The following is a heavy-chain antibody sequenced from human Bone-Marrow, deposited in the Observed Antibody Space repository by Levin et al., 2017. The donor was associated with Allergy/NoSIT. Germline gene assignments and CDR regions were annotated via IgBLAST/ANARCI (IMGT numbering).Heavy chain of an antibody. CDR3: ARHSIANWAPDVFDM. D-gene: IGHD2-21*01. CDR1: GYTFSNYW. Sequence: NLGESLKISCKGFGYTFSNYWIGWVRQLPGKGLEWMGIIYPGDSDITYSPSFQGQVTISADKSISTAYLQWSSLKASDTAIYYCARHSIANWAPDVFDMWGQGTMVIVSS. CDR2: IYPGDSDI. V-gene: IGHV5-51*01. J-gene: IGHJ3*02.